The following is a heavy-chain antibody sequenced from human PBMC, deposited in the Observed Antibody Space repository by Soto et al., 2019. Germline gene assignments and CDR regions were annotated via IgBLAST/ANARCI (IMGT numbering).Heavy chain of an antibody. Sequence: GGSLRLSCVGSDFTFSNAWINWVRQAPGKGLQWVGRIKSETHGGTTDFAAPVKGRFAISRDDSRNLVYMQMNSLKIEDTAVYYCTTDSYSDMNVVRFDNWGHGTLVTVSS. D-gene: IGHD1-26*01. CDR2: IKSETHGGTT. V-gene: IGHV3-15*07. CDR3: TTDSYSDMNVVRFDN. J-gene: IGHJ4*01. CDR1: DFTFSNAW.